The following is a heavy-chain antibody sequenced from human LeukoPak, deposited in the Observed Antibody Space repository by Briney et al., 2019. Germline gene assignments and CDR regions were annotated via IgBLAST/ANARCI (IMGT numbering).Heavy chain of an antibody. CDR1: GFIFSNFA. CDR2: ISGSGGST. V-gene: IGHV3-23*01. J-gene: IGHJ4*02. Sequence: PGGSLRLSCAASGFIFSNFAMSWVRQAPGKGLEWVSAISGSGGSTSYADSVKGRFTISRDNSENTLYLQMNSLRAEDTAVYYCAKRYDTLFDYWGQGALVTVSS. D-gene: IGHD3-22*01. CDR3: AKRYDTLFDY.